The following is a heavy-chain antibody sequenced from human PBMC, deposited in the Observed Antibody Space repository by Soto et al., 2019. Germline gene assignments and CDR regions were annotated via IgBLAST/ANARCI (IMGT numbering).Heavy chain of an antibody. Sequence: SETLSLTCTVSGGSISSGDYYWSWIRQPPGKGLEWIGYIYYSGSTYYNPSLKSRVTLSVDKSNNQVSLRLNSVTAADTAVYYCAGRLIEAPEWFDPWGPGTLVTVSS. CDR3: AGRLIEAPEWFDP. J-gene: IGHJ5*02. D-gene: IGHD6-6*01. CDR2: IYYSGST. CDR1: GGSISSGDYY. V-gene: IGHV4-30-4*01.